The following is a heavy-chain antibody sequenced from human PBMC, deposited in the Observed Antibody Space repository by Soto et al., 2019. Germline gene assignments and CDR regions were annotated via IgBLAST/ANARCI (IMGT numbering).Heavy chain of an antibody. CDR2: INAGNGNT. D-gene: IGHD1-26*01. J-gene: IGHJ4*02. Sequence: QVQLVQSGAEEKKPGASVKVSCKASGYTFTSYAMHWVRQAPGQRLGWMGWINAGNGNTKYSQKFQGRVTITRDTSASRAYMELSSLRSEDTAVYYCARVLVGATPVDYWGQGTLVTVSS. V-gene: IGHV1-3*05. CDR1: GYTFTSYA. CDR3: ARVLVGATPVDY.